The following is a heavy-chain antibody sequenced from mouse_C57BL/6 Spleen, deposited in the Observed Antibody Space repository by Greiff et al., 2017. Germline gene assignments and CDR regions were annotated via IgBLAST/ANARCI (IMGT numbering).Heavy chain of an antibody. D-gene: IGHD2-4*01. J-gene: IGHJ1*03. CDR1: GFTFSSYA. CDR2: ISDGGSYT. V-gene: IGHV5-4*01. Sequence: EVNVVESGGGLVKPGGSLKLSCAASGFTFSSYAMSWVRQTPEKRLEWVATISDGGSYTNYPDKVKGRFTISRDNAKNNLYLQISHLKSEDTAMHYCARDFDCYWYFDVWGTGTTVTVSS. CDR3: ARDFDCYWYFDV.